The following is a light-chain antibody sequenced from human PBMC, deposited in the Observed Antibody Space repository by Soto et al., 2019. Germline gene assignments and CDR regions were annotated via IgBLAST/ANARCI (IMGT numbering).Light chain of an antibody. CDR3: QSFDSSLNGWV. V-gene: IGLV1-40*01. J-gene: IGLJ3*02. CDR1: SSNIGAGHD. CDR2: GNT. Sequence: QSVLTQPPSVSGAPGQRVTISCTGSSSNIGAGHDVHWYQQVPGTAPKLLVSGNTNRPSGVPDRFSGSNSGTSASLAITGLQAEDEADYYCQSFDSSLNGWVFGGGPKVTVL.